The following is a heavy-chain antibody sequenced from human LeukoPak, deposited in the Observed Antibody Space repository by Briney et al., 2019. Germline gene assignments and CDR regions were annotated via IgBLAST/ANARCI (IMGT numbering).Heavy chain of an antibody. CDR1: GFTLSSYW. Sequence: GGSLRLSCVASGFTLSSYWMSWVRQAPGKGQEWVASIKQDGSEKYYVDSVKGRFTISRDNAKNTLTLQMNSLRVEDTAVYYCARIGYGSGSYYIDLWGQGNLVIVSS. V-gene: IGHV3-7*02. CDR3: ARIGYGSGSYYIDL. D-gene: IGHD3-10*01. J-gene: IGHJ5*02. CDR2: IKQDGSEK.